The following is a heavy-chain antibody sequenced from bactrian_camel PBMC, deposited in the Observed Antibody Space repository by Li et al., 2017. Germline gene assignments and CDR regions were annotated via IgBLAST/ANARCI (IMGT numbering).Heavy chain of an antibody. Sequence: HVQLVESGGGSVQAGGSLRLSCASSGSIYGTLCMGWFRQATGKEREWIASIYRPGGNTFADDSVKGRFTISRDDSKNTLYLQMSSLKTEDTAVYYCAAAEPTWSGCRFDYWGQGTQVTVS. CDR3: AAAEPTWSGCRFDY. CDR1: GSIYGTLC. D-gene: IGHD3*01. V-gene: IGHV3S54*01. J-gene: IGHJ4*01. CDR2: IYRPGGNT.